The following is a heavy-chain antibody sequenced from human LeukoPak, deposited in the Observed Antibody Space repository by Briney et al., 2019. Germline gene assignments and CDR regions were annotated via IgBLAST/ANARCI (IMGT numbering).Heavy chain of an antibody. D-gene: IGHD5-12*01. V-gene: IGHV4-34*01. CDR3: ARGMGY. CDR1: GGSFSGYY. J-gene: IGHJ3*01. CDR2: INHSGST. Sequence: SETLSLTCAVYGGSFSGYYWSWIRQPPGKGLEWIGEINHSGSTNYNPSLKSRVTISVDTSKNQFSLKLTSVTAADTAVYYCARGMGYWGQGTMVTVSS.